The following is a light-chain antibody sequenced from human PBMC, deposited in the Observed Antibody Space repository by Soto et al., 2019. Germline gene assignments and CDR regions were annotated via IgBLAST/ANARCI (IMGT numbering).Light chain of an antibody. Sequence: QSALTQPPSASGSPGQSVTISCTGTSSDVGGYDYVSWYQQYPGKAPKLIIYDVYERPSGVPERFSGSKSGNTASLTVSDLQDDDEADYFCSSYAGSNNFVVFGGGTKVTVL. CDR1: SSDVGGYDY. V-gene: IGLV2-8*01. J-gene: IGLJ2*01. CDR2: DVY. CDR3: SSYAGSNNFVV.